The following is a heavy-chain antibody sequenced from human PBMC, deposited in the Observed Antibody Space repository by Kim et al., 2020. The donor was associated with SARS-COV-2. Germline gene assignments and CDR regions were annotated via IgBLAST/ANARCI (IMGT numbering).Heavy chain of an antibody. CDR2: FIPIFGTA. CDR3: ARDRGGYYYDSSGTDAFDI. CDR1: GGTFSSYA. J-gene: IGHJ3*02. V-gene: IGHV1-69*13. Sequence: SVKVSCKASGGTFSSYAISWVRQAPGQGLEWMGGFIPIFGTANYAQKFQGRVTITADESTSTAYMELSSLRSEDTAVYYCARDRGGYYYDSSGTDAFDIWGQGTMVTVSS. D-gene: IGHD3-22*01.